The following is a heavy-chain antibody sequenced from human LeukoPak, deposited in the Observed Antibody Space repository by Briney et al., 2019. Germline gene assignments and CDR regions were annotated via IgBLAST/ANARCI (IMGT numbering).Heavy chain of an antibody. CDR1: GFTFSGYA. J-gene: IGHJ4*02. CDR2: ISKDGSDK. D-gene: IGHD1-7*01. CDR3: ARDYWWNYDY. V-gene: IGHV3-30-3*01. Sequence: PGRSLRLSCAASGFTFSGYAMHWVRQAPGKGLEWVAVISKDGSDKYYPGSVRGRFTISRDNSKNTIYLQMDSLRAEDTAIYYCARDYWWNYDYWGQGTLVTVSS.